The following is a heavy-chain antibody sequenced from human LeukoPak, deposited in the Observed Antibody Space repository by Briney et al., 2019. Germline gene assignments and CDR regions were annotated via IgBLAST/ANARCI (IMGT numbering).Heavy chain of an antibody. CDR3: ARSRFGELSAFADP. CDR1: GGSISSYY. CDR2: VYYTGDT. Sequence: SETLFLTCTVSGGSISSYYWSWIRQPPGKGLEWIGYVYYTGDTNYNPSLKSRVTMSTDTSKNQLYLKLSSVTAADTAVYYCARSRFGELSAFADPWGQGALVTVSS. J-gene: IGHJ5*02. D-gene: IGHD3-10*01. V-gene: IGHV4-59*08.